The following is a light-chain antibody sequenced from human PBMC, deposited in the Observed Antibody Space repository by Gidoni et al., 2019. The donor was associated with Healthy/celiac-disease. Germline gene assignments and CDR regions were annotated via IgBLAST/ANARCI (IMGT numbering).Light chain of an antibody. J-gene: IGKJ2*01. Sequence: DTQFTQYPSSLSASVGDRVTITCRESQSISSYLNWYQQKPGKARKLLIDAASRLQSGVPSRFSGSGAGTDFTLTISSLQPEDFATYYCQQGYSTPQTFXXXTKLEIK. CDR2: AAS. CDR1: QSISSY. V-gene: IGKV1-39*01. CDR3: QQGYSTPQT.